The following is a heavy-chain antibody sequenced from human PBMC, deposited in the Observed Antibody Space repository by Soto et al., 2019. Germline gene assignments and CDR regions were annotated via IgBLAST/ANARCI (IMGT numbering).Heavy chain of an antibody. CDR2: MYNTGST. Sequence: SETLSLTCTVSGGSISGYYWSWIRQPPGKGLEWIGYMYNTGSTVYNPSFKSRVTISVDTSKSQFSLRLNSVTAADTAVYYCARLLGYCISTSCYVYWFDPWGQGTLVTVSS. D-gene: IGHD2-2*01. CDR3: ARLLGYCISTSCYVYWFDP. J-gene: IGHJ5*02. V-gene: IGHV4-59*01. CDR1: GGSISGYY.